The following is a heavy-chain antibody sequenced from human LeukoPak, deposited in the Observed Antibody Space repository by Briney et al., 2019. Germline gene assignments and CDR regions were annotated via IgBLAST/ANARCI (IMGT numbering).Heavy chain of an antibody. CDR3: ARCLLYLWNRNFYYYMDV. CDR2: ISVDDQGST. J-gene: IGHJ6*03. V-gene: IGHV3-23*01. Sequence: GGSLRLSCAASGFTFSSYAMSWVRQAPGKGLEWVSTISVDDQGSTYYTDSVKGRFTISRDTSQNTLSLQMNSLRGEDTAVYYCARCLLYLWNRNFYYYMDVWGKGTTVTVSS. CDR1: GFTFSSYA. D-gene: IGHD2-8*01.